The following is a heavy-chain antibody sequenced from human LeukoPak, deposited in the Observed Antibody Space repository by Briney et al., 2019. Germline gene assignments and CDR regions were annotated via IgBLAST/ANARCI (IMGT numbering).Heavy chain of an antibody. CDR2: INPNDGDT. CDR3: ARANFLYCSSSTCLFDY. D-gene: IGHD2-2*01. V-gene: IGHV1-2*02. CDR1: GYTFTDYY. J-gene: IGHJ4*02. Sequence: ASVKVSFKASGYTFTDYYMHWVRQAPAQGIEWMGGINPNDGDTNYAQKFQGRVTMTRDTSISTAHMEVSRLRSDDTAVYYCARANFLYCSSSTCLFDYWGQGTLVIVSS.